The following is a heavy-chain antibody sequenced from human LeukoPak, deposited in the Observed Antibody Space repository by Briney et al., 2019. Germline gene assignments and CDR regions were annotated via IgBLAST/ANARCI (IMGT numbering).Heavy chain of an antibody. CDR2: ISWNSGSI. J-gene: IGHJ4*02. CDR3: ASNEMAT. CDR1: GFTFDDYA. D-gene: IGHD5-24*01. V-gene: IGHV3-9*03. Sequence: GGSLRLSCAASGFTFDDYAMHWVRQAPGKGLEWVSGISWNSGSIGYADSVKGRFTISRDNAKNSLYLQMNSLRAEDMALYYCASNEMATWGQGTPVTVSS.